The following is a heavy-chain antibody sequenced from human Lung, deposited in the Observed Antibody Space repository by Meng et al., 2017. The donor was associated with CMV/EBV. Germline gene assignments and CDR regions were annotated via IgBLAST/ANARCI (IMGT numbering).Heavy chain of an antibody. Sequence: SXTXSLXCTVSGGSISSYYWSWIRQPPGKGLEWIGYIYYSGSTNYNPSLKSRVTISLDTSKNQFSLKLSSVTAADTAVYYCARAAADDNCLSDYEGPGGMDVXGQAXTVTVSS. J-gene: IGHJ6*02. CDR2: IYYSGST. CDR1: GGSISSYY. D-gene: IGHD3-3*01. V-gene: IGHV4-59*12. CDR3: ARAAADDNCLSDYEGPGGMDV.